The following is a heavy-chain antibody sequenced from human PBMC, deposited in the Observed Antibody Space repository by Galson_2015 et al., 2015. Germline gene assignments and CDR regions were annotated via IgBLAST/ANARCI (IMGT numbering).Heavy chain of an antibody. CDR2: IIPIFGTA. CDR3: ASLLVPAAGYGMDV. CDR1: GGTFSSYP. Sequence: SVKVSCKASGGTFSSYPISWVRQAPGQGLEWMGGIIPIFGTANYAQKFQGRVTITADESTSTAYMELSSLRSEDTAVYYCASLLVPAAGYGMDVWGQGTTVTVSS. D-gene: IGHD2-2*01. V-gene: IGHV1-69*13. J-gene: IGHJ6*02.